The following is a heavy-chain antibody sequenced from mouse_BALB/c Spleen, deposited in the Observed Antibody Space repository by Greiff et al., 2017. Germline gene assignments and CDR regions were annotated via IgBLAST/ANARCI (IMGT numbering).Heavy chain of an antibody. V-gene: IGHV1S81*02. Sequence: QVQLQQPGAELVKPGASVKLSCKASGYTFTSYWMHWVKQRPGQGLEWIGEINPSNGRTNYNEKFKSKATLTVDKSSSTAYMQLSSLTSEDSAVYYCARDWDEAYWGQGTTLTVSS. D-gene: IGHD4-1*01. J-gene: IGHJ2*01. CDR3: ARDWDEAY. CDR2: INPSNGRT. CDR1: GYTFTSYW.